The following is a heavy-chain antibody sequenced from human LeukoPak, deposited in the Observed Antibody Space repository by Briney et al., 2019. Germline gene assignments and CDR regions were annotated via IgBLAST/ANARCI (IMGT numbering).Heavy chain of an antibody. V-gene: IGHV4-34*01. CDR2: INHSGST. J-gene: IGHJ4*02. Sequence: SETLSLTCAVYGGSFSGYYWSWIRQPPGKGLEWIGEINHSGSTNYNPSLKSRVTISVGTSKNQFSLKLSSVTAADTAVYYCASQIVVVPAARFDYWGQGTLVTVSS. CDR1: GGSFSGYY. D-gene: IGHD2-2*01. CDR3: ASQIVVVPAARFDY.